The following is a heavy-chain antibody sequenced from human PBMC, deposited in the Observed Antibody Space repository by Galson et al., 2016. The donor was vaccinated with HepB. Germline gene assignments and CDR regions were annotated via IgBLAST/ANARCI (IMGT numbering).Heavy chain of an antibody. Sequence: SLRLSCAASGFTFTTYAMSWVRQAPGKGLEWVSAISGSGDTTNYADSVKGRFTIARDKSKDTLYLQMTSLRAEDTAVYYCANDRPLGWQGPLYFDSWGQGTLVTVSS. CDR1: GFTFTTYA. D-gene: IGHD2-15*01. CDR2: ISGSGDTT. J-gene: IGHJ4*02. CDR3: ANDRPLGWQGPLYFDS. V-gene: IGHV3-23*01.